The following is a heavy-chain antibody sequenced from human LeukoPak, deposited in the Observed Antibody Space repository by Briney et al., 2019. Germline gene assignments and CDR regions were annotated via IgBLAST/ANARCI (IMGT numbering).Heavy chain of an antibody. Sequence: PGGSLRLSCAASGFTFSSYGMNWVRQAPGEGLEWVSYISSSSSTIYYADSVKGRFTISRDNAKNSLYLQMNSLRAEDTAVYYCARVGSIPNPDIWGQGTMVTVSS. CDR1: GFTFSSYG. V-gene: IGHV3-48*01. J-gene: IGHJ3*02. CDR3: ARVGSIPNPDI. CDR2: ISSSSSTI.